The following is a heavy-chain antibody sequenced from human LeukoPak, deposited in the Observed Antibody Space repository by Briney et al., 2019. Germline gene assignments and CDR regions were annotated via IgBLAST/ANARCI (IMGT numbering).Heavy chain of an antibody. CDR1: GGSISSYY. Sequence: SETLSLTCTVSGGSISSYYWSWIRQPSGKGLEWIGYIYYSGSTNYNPSLKSRVTISVDTSKNQFSLKLSSVTAADTAVYYCARLGSGSYHYYYMDVWGKGTTVTVSS. V-gene: IGHV4-59*01. D-gene: IGHD1-14*01. CDR3: ARLGSGSYHYYYMDV. J-gene: IGHJ6*03. CDR2: IYYSGST.